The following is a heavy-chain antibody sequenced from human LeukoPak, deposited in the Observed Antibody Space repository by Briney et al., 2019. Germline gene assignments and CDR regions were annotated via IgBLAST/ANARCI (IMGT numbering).Heavy chain of an antibody. CDR1: GFTFSSYA. D-gene: IGHD3-22*01. CDR2: ISGSGGST. V-gene: IGHV3-23*01. J-gene: IGHJ5*02. Sequence: GGSLRLSCAASGFTFSSYAMSWVRQAPGKGLEWVSAISGSGGSTYYADSVKGRFTISRDNVKNTLYLQMNSLRADDTAVYYCAKDLPNYYESSGYPSWGQGTLVTVSS. CDR3: AKDLPNYYESSGYPS.